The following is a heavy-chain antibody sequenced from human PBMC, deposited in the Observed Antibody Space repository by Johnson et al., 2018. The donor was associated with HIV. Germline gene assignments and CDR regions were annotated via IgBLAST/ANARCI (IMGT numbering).Heavy chain of an antibody. CDR1: GFTFSDHY. J-gene: IGHJ3*02. CDR2: INSDGSST. V-gene: IGHV3-74*01. Sequence: VQLVESGGGLIQPGGSLRLSCAASGFTFSDHYMDWVRQAPGKGLVWVSHINSDGSSTDYADSVKGRFTISRDSAKSTLYLQMNSLRAEATAVYYCAREIRVGATGDACDIWGQGTMVTVSS. CDR3: AREIRVGATGDACDI. D-gene: IGHD1-26*01.